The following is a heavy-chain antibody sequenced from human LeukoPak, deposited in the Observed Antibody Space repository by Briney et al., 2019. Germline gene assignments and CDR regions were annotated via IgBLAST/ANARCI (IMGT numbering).Heavy chain of an antibody. J-gene: IGHJ3*01. Sequence: PSETLSLTCTVSGGSIRGYYWSWIRLPAGKGLEWIGRIFTSGSTNYNPSLKSRVIMSVDTSKNQFSLKLSSVTAADTAVYYCAKVGGGSLIRNAAFAVWGQGTMVTVSS. CDR3: AKVGGGSLIRNAAFAV. CDR1: GGSIRGYY. D-gene: IGHD3-16*01. CDR2: IFTSGST. V-gene: IGHV4-4*07.